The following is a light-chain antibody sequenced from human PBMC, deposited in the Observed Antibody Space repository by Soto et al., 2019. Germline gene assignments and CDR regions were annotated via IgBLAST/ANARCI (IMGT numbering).Light chain of an antibody. CDR3: QSYDSSLSGWV. CDR1: SSNIGAGYD. V-gene: IGLV1-40*01. Sequence: QSVLTQPPSVSGAPGQRVTISCTGSSSNIGAGYDVHWYQQLPGTAPKLLIFGINNRPLGVPDRFSGSKSGTSASLAITGLQAEDEADYYCQSYDSSLSGWVFGGGTKLTVL. CDR2: GIN. J-gene: IGLJ3*02.